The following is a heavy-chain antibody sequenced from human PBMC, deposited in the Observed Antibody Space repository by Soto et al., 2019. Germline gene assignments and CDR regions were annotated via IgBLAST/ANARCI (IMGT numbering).Heavy chain of an antibody. CDR2: ISYDGSNK. V-gene: IGHV3-30-3*01. CDR3: ARDRYSGSPSYYGMDV. D-gene: IGHD1-26*01. CDR1: GFTFSSYA. J-gene: IGHJ6*02. Sequence: QVQLVESGGGVVQPGRSLRLSCAASGFTFSSYAMHWVRQAPGKGLEWVAVISYDGSNKYYADSVKGRFTISRDYSKNTLYLQMNSLRAEDTAVYYCARDRYSGSPSYYGMDVWGQGTTVTVSS.